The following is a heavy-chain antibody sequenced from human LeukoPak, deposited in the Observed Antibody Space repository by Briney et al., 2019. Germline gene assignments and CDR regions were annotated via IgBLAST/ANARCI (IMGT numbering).Heavy chain of an antibody. CDR2: ISYDGSNK. CDR3: ASLHYDYVWGSYRYPFGFPADYSLAY. CDR1: GFTFSSYA. J-gene: IGHJ4*02. Sequence: GGSLRLSCAASGFTFSSYAMHWVRQAPGKGLEWVAVISYDGSNKYYADSVKGRFTISRDNSKNTLYLQMNSLRAEDTAVYYCASLHYDYVWGSYRYPFGFPADYSLAYWGQGTLVTVSS. V-gene: IGHV3-30*04. D-gene: IGHD3-16*02.